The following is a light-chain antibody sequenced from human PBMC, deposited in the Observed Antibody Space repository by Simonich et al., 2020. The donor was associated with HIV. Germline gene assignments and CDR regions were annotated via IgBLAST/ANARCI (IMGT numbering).Light chain of an antibody. CDR1: QSVSSY. CDR3: QQYNKWPT. V-gene: IGKV3-11*01. J-gene: IGKJ4*01. Sequence: EIVLTQSPATLSLSPGERGTLSCRASQSVSSYLAWYQQKPGQAPRFLIYDASKRATGLPARFSGSGSGTDFTLTISSLEAEDFAVYYCQQYNKWPTFGGGTKVEIK. CDR2: DAS.